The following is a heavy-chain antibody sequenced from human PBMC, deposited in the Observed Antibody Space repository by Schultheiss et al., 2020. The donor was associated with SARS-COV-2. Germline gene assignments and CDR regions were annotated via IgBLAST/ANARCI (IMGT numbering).Heavy chain of an antibody. Sequence: GGSLRLSCAASGFTFSSYWMHWVRQAPGKGLVWVSRINSDGSSTSYADSVKGRFTISRDNAKNTLYLQMNSLRAEDTAVYYCARDQSSSWNFYYYYYYMDVWGKGTTVTVSS. CDR1: GFTFSSYW. J-gene: IGHJ6*03. D-gene: IGHD6-13*01. CDR3: ARDQSSSWNFYYYYYYMDV. V-gene: IGHV3-74*01. CDR2: INSDGSST.